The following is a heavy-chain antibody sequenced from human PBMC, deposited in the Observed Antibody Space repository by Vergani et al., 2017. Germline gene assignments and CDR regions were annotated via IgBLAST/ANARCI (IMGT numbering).Heavy chain of an antibody. J-gene: IGHJ3*02. CDR2: INPNSGGT. CDR3: ARHYYDSSGGEGYDAFDI. Sequence: QVQLVQSGAEVKKPGASVKVSCKASGYPFTGYYMHWVRQAPGQGLEWMGWINPNSGGTNYAQKFQGRVTMTRDTSISTAYMELSRLRSDDTAVYYCARHYYDSSGGEGYDAFDIWGQGTMVTVSS. D-gene: IGHD3-22*01. CDR1: GYPFTGYY. V-gene: IGHV1-2*02.